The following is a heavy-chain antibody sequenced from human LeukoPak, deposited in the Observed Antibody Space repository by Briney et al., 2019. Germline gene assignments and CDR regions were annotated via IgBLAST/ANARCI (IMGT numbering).Heavy chain of an antibody. CDR2: IYTSGST. CDR1: GGSISSYY. J-gene: IGHJ4*02. CDR3: ARLYGSGSSLYFDY. Sequence: SETLSLTCTFSGGSISSYYWSWIRQPAGKGLEWIGRIYTSGSTNYNPSLKSRVTMSVDTSKNQFSLKLSSVTAADTAVYYCARLYGSGSSLYFDYWGQGTLVTVSS. D-gene: IGHD3-10*01. V-gene: IGHV4-4*07.